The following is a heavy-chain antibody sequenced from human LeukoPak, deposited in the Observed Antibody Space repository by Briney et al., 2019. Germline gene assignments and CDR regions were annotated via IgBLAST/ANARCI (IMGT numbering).Heavy chain of an antibody. CDR1: GGTFSSYA. CDR3: ARDRLYYDILTGQNWFDP. V-gene: IGHV1-69*13. CDR2: IIPIFGTA. D-gene: IGHD3-9*01. Sequence: GASVKVSCKASGGTFSSYAISWVRQAPGQGLEWMGGIIPIFGTANYAQKFQGRVTITADESTSTAYMGLSSLRSEDTAVYYCARDRLYYDILTGQNWFDPWGQGTLVTVSS. J-gene: IGHJ5*02.